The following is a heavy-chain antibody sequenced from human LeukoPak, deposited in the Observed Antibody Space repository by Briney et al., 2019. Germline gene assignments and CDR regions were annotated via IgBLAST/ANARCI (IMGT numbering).Heavy chain of an antibody. D-gene: IGHD2-15*01. CDR2: INPSGGST. J-gene: IGHJ4*02. CDR3: ARTEGAYCSGGSCYFRY. CDR1: GDTFTSYY. Sequence: ASVKVSCKASGDTFTSYYMHWVRQAPGQGLEWMGIINPSGGSTSYAQKFQGRVTMTRDTSTSTVYMELSSLRSEDTAVYYCARTEGAYCSGGSCYFRYWGQGTLVTVSS. V-gene: IGHV1-46*01.